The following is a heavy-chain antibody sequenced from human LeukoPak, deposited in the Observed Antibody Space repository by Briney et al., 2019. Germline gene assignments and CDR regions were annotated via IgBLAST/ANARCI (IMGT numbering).Heavy chain of an antibody. CDR3: ARLRGLRYFDWFGGRVSGSAFDY. CDR2: INHSGST. D-gene: IGHD3-9*01. J-gene: IGHJ4*02. V-gene: IGHV4-34*01. CDR1: GGSFSGYY. Sequence: SETLSLTCAVYGGSFSGYYWSWIRQPPGKGLEWIGEINHSGSTNYNPSLKSRVTISVDTSKNQFSLKLSSVTAADTAVYYCARLRGLRYFDWFGGRVSGSAFDYWGQGTLVTVSS.